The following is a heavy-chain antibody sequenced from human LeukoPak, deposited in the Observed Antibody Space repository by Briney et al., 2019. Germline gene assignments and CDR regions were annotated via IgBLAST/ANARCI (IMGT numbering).Heavy chain of an antibody. CDR3: ARGSSSWLNNFDY. J-gene: IGHJ4*02. CDR2: IYHSGST. CDR1: GGSISSGGYY. Sequence: SQTLSLTCTVSGGSISSGGYYWSWIRQHPGKGLEWIGYIYHSGSTYYNPSLKSRVTISVDRSKNQFSLKLSSVTAADTAVYYCARGSSSWLNNFDYWGQGTLVTVSS. V-gene: IGHV4-30-2*01. D-gene: IGHD6-13*01.